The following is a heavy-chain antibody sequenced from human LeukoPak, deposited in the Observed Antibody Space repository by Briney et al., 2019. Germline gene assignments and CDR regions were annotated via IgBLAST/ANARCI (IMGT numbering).Heavy chain of an antibody. V-gene: IGHV4-4*02. CDR2: FSLTGLT. D-gene: IGHD2-8*01. CDR3: SRENGAFSPFGY. J-gene: IGHJ4*02. CDR1: GGSISNTNW. Sequence: PSETLSLTCGVSGGSISNTNWWGGVRQPPGQGLEWIGKFSLTGLTHYNPSLESRVTVSLDKSKNQLSLNLTAVTAADTAVYYCSRENGAFSPFGYWGQGTLVTVLS.